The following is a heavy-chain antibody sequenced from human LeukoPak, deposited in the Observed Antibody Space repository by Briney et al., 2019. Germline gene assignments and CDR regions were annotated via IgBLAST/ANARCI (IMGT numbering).Heavy chain of an antibody. D-gene: IGHD2-21*01. Sequence: GGSLRLSCAASGFTFSSYAMHWVRQAPGKGLEWVAVISYDGSNKYYADSVKGRFTISRDNSKNTLYLQMNSLRAEDTAVYYCARDRRVFLFDYWGQGTLVTVSS. J-gene: IGHJ4*02. V-gene: IGHV3-30-3*01. CDR1: GFTFSSYA. CDR3: ARDRRVFLFDY. CDR2: ISYDGSNK.